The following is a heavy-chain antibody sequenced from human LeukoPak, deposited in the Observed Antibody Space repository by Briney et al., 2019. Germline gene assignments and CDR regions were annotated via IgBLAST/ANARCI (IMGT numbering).Heavy chain of an antibody. CDR2: IYYSGST. CDR3: ARHVVAVPWFDP. CDR1: GGSISSYY. D-gene: IGHD2-15*01. J-gene: IGHJ5*02. V-gene: IGHV4-59*08. Sequence: SETLSLTCTVSGGSISSYYWSWIRQPPGKGPEWIGYIYYSGSTNYNPSLKSRVTISVDTSKNQFSLKLSSVTAADTAVYYCARHVVAVPWFDPWGQGTLVTVSS.